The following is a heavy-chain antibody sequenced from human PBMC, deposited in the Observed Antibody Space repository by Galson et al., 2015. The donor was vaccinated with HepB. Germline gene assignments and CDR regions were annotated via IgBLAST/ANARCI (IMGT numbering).Heavy chain of an antibody. CDR3: ARFGSGPYSFDY. CDR1: GYTFSIFA. D-gene: IGHD3-10*01. V-gene: IGHV1-3*01. CDR2: IDGGNGNT. Sequence: SVKVSCKASGYTFSIFAVHWVRQAPGQRLEWMGWIDGGNGNTKYSQKFQGRVTITRDTSARTAFMDLGSLRSDDTAVYYCARFGSGPYSFDYWGQGTLVTVSS. J-gene: IGHJ4*02.